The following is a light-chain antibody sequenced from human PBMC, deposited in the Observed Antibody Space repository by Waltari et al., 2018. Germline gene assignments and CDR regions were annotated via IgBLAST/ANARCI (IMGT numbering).Light chain of an antibody. Sequence: QSVLTQPPSASGTPGQRVSISCSGSRSNIGSNTVNWYQQLPGTAPKLLIFITDQLPSGVPDRFSGSKSGTSASLAISGLQSEDEAEYHCAVWDDSLNGPLFGGGTKLTVL. J-gene: IGLJ2*01. V-gene: IGLV1-44*01. CDR3: AVWDDSLNGPL. CDR2: ITD. CDR1: RSNIGSNT.